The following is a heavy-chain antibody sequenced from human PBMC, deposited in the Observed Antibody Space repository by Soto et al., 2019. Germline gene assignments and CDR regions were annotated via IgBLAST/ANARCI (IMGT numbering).Heavy chain of an antibody. Sequence: QLQLQESGPGLVKPSETLSLTCTVSGGSISGDTYYWGWIRQPPGKGLEWIGSIYYSGTSSYNPSLKSRVTMSGDTSRKQLSLRLSSVTAADTAVYYCARLHCDSPNCVPLDPWGQGTLVIVSS. V-gene: IGHV4-39*01. D-gene: IGHD2-2*01. CDR2: IYYSGTS. J-gene: IGHJ5*02. CDR1: GGSISGDTYY. CDR3: ARLHCDSPNCVPLDP.